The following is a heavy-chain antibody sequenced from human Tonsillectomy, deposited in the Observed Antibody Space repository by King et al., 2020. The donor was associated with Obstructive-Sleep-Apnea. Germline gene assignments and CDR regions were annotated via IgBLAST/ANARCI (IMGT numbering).Heavy chain of an antibody. J-gene: IGHJ1*01. Sequence: VQLVESGGGLVQPGGSLRLSCAASGFTFSSYAMSWVRQAPGKGLEWVSAISGSGGSPYYADSVKARFTISRDNSKNTLYLQMNSLRAEDTAVYYCAKVAMIVVGADWYFQHWGQGTLVTVSS. CDR2: ISGSGGSP. V-gene: IGHV3-23*04. D-gene: IGHD3-22*01. CDR3: AKVAMIVVGADWYFQH. CDR1: GFTFSSYA.